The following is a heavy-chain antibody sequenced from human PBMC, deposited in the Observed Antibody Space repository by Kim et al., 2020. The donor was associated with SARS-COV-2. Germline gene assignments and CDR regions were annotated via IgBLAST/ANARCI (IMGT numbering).Heavy chain of an antibody. CDR2: IGITGGNT. D-gene: IGHD2-2*01. V-gene: IGHV3-23*01. CDR1: GFTFTSYA. J-gene: IGHJ4*02. Sequence: GGSLRLSCEASGFTFTSYAMTWVRQAPGKGLEWVASIGITGGNTYYADSVKGRFTISRDNSRDTLFLHMNSLRAEDTAGYYYTKRTSGAWPFDYWGQGTLVTVSS. CDR3: TKRTSGAWPFDY.